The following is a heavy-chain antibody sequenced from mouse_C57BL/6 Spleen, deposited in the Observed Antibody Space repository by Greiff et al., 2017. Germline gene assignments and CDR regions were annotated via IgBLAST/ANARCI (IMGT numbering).Heavy chain of an antibody. CDR2: ISSGGSYT. CDR1: GFTFSSYG. D-gene: IGHD3-2*02. CDR3: ARGAQAPYYYAMDY. J-gene: IGHJ4*01. Sequence: EVKLVESGGDLVKPGGSLKLSCAASGFTFSSYGMSWVRQTPDKRLEWVATISSGGSYTYYPDSVKGRFTISRDNAKNTLYLQMSSLKSEDTAMYYCARGAQAPYYYAMDYWGQGTSVTVSS. V-gene: IGHV5-6*02.